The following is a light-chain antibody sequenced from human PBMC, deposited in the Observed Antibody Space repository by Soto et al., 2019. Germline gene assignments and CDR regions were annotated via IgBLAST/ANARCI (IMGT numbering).Light chain of an antibody. Sequence: QSALTQPPSASGSPGQSVTISCTGTSGDIGGYDYVSWYQQHPGKAPKLMIYEVSKRPSGVPDRFSGSKSGNTASLTVSGLQAEDEADYYCSSYAGSTPYVFGTGTKLTVL. CDR2: EVS. CDR1: SGDIGGYDY. V-gene: IGLV2-8*01. J-gene: IGLJ1*01. CDR3: SSYAGSTPYV.